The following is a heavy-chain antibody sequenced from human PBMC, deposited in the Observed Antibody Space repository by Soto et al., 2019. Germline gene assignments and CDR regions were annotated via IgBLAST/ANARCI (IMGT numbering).Heavy chain of an antibody. Sequence: ASVKVSCKASGYSFTNYYMHWLRQAPGQGLEWLGRINPNSGGTDYAQKFQGRVAMTRDTSISTTYMEMSRLTSDDTAVYYCARDPPYCSTPPCVVWDPWGPGALVTVSS. V-gene: IGHV1-2*02. D-gene: IGHD6-13*01. CDR3: ARDPPYCSTPPCVVWDP. CDR2: INPNSGGT. CDR1: GYSFTNYY. J-gene: IGHJ5*02.